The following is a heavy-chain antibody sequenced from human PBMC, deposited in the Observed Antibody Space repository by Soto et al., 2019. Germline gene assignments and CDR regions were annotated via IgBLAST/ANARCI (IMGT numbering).Heavy chain of an antibody. Sequence: SGAVSLTCTVSGDSISSGNKYWSWIRQPPGKGLEWIGYIFSSGTTYYNPSLKSRLTMSLDASQNQFSLKLNSLTDADTAVYFCARVPSPFDYYYAMDVWGQGTTATV. CDR2: IFSSGTT. D-gene: IGHD3-16*01. V-gene: IGHV4-30-4*01. J-gene: IGHJ6*02. CDR3: ARVPSPFDYYYAMDV. CDR1: GDSISSGNKY.